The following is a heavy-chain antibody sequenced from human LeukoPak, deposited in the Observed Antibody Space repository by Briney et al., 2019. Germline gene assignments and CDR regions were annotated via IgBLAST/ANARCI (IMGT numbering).Heavy chain of an antibody. CDR3: ARDHYYDGRGRFDP. V-gene: IGHV4-39*07. CDR2: DYFDGGT. CDR1: GGSVTSGTYH. J-gene: IGHJ5*02. D-gene: IGHD3-16*01. Sequence: SETLSLTCSVSGGSVTSGTYHWGWIRQPPGKGLEWIGSDYFDGGTHYKPSLQSRVTISVDTSKNQFSLRLSSVTAADTALYYCARDHYYDGRGRFDPWGQGTLVTVSS.